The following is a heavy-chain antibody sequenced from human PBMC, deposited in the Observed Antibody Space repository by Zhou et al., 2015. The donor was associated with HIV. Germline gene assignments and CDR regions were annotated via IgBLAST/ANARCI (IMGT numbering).Heavy chain of an antibody. Sequence: QVQLVQSGAEVKKPGASVKVSCKASGYTFTSYGISWVRQAPGQGLEWMGWISAYNGNTNYAQKLQGRVTMTTDTSTSTAYMELRSLRSDDTAVYYCARTYCSGGSCHHYYYYGMDVWGQGTTVTVSS. CDR2: ISAYNGNT. D-gene: IGHD2-15*01. J-gene: IGHJ6*02. CDR1: GYTFTSYG. CDR3: ARTYCSGGSCHHYYYYGMDV. V-gene: IGHV1-18*01.